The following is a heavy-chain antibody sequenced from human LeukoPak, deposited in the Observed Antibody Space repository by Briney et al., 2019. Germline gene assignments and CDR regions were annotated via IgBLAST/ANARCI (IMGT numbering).Heavy chain of an antibody. Sequence: PGGSLRLSCSASGLTFSSYGMHWVRQAPGEGLEYLAGITSNGGSTYYADSVKGRFTISRDNSKNTLYLQMSSLRTDDTAVYYCKTSPFSRIDHWGQGTLVTVSS. CDR3: KTSPFSRIDH. CDR2: ITSNGGST. CDR1: GLTFSSYG. D-gene: IGHD2-2*01. J-gene: IGHJ4*02. V-gene: IGHV3-64D*09.